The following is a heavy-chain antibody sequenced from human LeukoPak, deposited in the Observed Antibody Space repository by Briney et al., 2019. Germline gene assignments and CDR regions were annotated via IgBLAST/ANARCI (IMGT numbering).Heavy chain of an antibody. V-gene: IGHV5-51*01. CDR3: ARTGGYSGYDFTNFDY. Sequence: GESLKISCKGSGYRFPIYRIGWVRQMPGKGLEWMGIIYPVDSDTRYSPSFQGQVTISADKSISTAYLQWSSLKASDTAMYYCARTGGYSGYDFTNFDYWGQGTLITVSS. CDR2: IYPVDSDT. D-gene: IGHD5-12*01. CDR1: GYRFPIYR. J-gene: IGHJ4*02.